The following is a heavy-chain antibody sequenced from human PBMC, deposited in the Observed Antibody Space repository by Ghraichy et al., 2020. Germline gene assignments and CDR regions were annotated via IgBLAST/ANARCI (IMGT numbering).Heavy chain of an antibody. D-gene: IGHD4-17*01. J-gene: IGHJ4*02. CDR3: ARDIVTTPVRFDY. CDR1: GGSISSGGYY. V-gene: IGHV4-31*03. Sequence: TLSLTCTVSGGSISSGGYYWSWIRQHPGKGLEWIGYIYYSGSTYYNPSLKSRVTISVDTSKNQFSLKLSSVTAADTAVYYCARDIVTTPVRFDYWGQGTLVTVSS. CDR2: IYYSGST.